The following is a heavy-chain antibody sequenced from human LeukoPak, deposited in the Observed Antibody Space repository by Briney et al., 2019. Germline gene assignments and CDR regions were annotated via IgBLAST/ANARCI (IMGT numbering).Heavy chain of an antibody. CDR2: IYSSGST. D-gene: IGHD6-13*01. J-gene: IGHJ4*02. Sequence: SETLSLTCTVSGGSISSYYWSWIRQPPGKGLEWIGYIYSSGSTNYNPSLKSRLTISVDASKNQFSLKLTSVTAADTAVYYCARRDVAAAALDYWGQGTLVTVSS. CDR1: GGSISSYY. CDR3: ARRDVAAAALDY. V-gene: IGHV4-59*12.